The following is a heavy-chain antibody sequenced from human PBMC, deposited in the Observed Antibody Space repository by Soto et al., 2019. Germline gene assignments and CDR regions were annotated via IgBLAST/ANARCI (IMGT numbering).Heavy chain of an antibody. J-gene: IGHJ6*02. CDR3: ARDRVGAHPFQFYDYGMDV. CDR1: GYTFTSYG. D-gene: IGHD1-26*01. CDR2: ISAYNGNT. V-gene: IGHV1-18*01. Sequence: QVQLVQSGAEVKKPGASVKVSCKASGYTFTSYGISWVRQAPGQGLEWMGWISAYNGNTNYAQKLQGRVTMTTDTAASAACLELRSLRSDDTAVYYCARDRVGAHPFQFYDYGMDVWGQGTTVTVS.